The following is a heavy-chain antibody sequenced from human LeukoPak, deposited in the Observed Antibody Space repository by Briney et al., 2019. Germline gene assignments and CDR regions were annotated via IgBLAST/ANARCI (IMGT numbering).Heavy chain of an antibody. CDR1: GFTFSTYA. V-gene: IGHV3-23*01. D-gene: IGHD2-15*01. J-gene: IGHJ4*02. Sequence: GGSLRLSCAASGFTFSTYAINWVRQAPGKGLEWLSAITGSGGSTYIADSVKGRLTISRDNSKNTLYLQMNSLRPEDTAVYYCAKATLGSCSGARCYPFDYWGQGTLVTVSS. CDR3: AKATLGSCSGARCYPFDY. CDR2: ITGSGGST.